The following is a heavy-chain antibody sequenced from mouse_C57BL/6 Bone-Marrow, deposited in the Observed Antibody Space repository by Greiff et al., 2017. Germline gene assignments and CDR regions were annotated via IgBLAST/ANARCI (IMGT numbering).Heavy chain of an antibody. J-gene: IGHJ3*01. CDR3: ARPRFAY. Sequence: VKLMESGPELVKPGASVKISCKASGYAFSSSWMNWVKQRPGKGLEWIGRIYPGDGDTNYNGKFKGKATLTADKSSSTAYMQLSRLTAEDSAVYFCARPRFAYWGQGTLVTVSA. CDR1: GYAFSSSW. CDR2: IYPGDGDT. V-gene: IGHV1-82*01.